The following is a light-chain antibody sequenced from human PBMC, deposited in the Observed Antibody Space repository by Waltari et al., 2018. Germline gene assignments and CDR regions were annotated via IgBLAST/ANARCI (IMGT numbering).Light chain of an antibody. CDR1: SSDLGGYHY. J-gene: IGLJ2*01. V-gene: IGLV2-8*01. Sequence: QSALTQPPSASGSPGQSVTISCTGTSSDLGGYHYVSWYQQRPGKAPKLLIYEVTKRPSGVPDRFSGSKSANTASLTVSGLQAEDEADYYCSSYAGSNYVAFGGGTKLTVL. CDR3: SSYAGSNYVA. CDR2: EVT.